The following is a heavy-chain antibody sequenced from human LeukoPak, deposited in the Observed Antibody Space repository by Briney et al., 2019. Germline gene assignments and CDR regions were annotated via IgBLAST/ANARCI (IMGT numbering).Heavy chain of an antibody. CDR2: IRFDGSNE. CDR3: AKDRAAALSYYFDY. CDR1: GFTFNNYG. J-gene: IGHJ4*02. D-gene: IGHD6-13*01. V-gene: IGHV3-30*02. Sequence: GGSLRLSCAASGFTFNNYGMHWVRQAPGKGLEWVAFIRFDGSNEYYADSVKGRFTISRDNSKNTLYLQMNSLRAEDTALYYCAKDRAAALSYYFDYWGQGTLVTVSS.